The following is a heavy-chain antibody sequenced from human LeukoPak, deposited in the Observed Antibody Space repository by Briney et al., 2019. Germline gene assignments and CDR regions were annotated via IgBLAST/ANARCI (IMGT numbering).Heavy chain of an antibody. V-gene: IGHV3-11*01. CDR1: GFTVSDYY. CDR2: LSSGGSTI. CDR3: ARGWLDS. J-gene: IGHJ5*01. Sequence: SGGSLRLSCAAPGFTVSDYYINWIRQAPGKGLEWISPLSSGGSTIYYADSVKGRFTISRDNAKNSLYLQMNSLRAEDTAVYYCARGWLDSWGQGTLVTVSS.